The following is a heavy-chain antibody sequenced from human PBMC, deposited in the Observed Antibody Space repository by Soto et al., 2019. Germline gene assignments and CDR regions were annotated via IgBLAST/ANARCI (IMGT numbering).Heavy chain of an antibody. Sequence: QVQLVQSGAEVKKPGASVKVSCKASGYTFTSYYMHWVRQAPGQGLEWMGIINPSGGSTSYAQKFQGRVTMTRDTSTSTVYMDVSSLRSEDTAVYYCAIGGSMVVVTDGPDYWGQGTMVTVSS. CDR1: GYTFTSYY. J-gene: IGHJ4*02. D-gene: IGHD2-21*02. CDR3: AIGGSMVVVTDGPDY. CDR2: INPSGGST. V-gene: IGHV1-46*01.